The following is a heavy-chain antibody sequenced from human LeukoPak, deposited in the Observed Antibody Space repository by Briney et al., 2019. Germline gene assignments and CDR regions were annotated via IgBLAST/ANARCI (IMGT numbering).Heavy chain of an antibody. CDR3: ARAGTNDYGDLAGWFDP. V-gene: IGHV4-59*01. J-gene: IGHJ5*02. CDR1: RGSITSSY. D-gene: IGHD4-17*01. Sequence: SETLSLTCTVSRGSITSSYWSWIRQPPGKGLEWIGYIYYSGGTNYNPSLKSRVTISVDTSMNRFSLKLRSVTAADTAVYYCARAGTNDYGDLAGWFDPWGQGTLVIVSS. CDR2: IYYSGGT.